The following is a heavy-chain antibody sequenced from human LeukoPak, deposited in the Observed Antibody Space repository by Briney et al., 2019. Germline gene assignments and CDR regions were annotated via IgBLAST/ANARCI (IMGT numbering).Heavy chain of an antibody. V-gene: IGHV1-69*02. CDR1: GGTFSSYT. CDR3: AILNEVAAAGTTPDYYYGMDV. Sequence: SVKVSCKASGGTFSSYTTSWVRQAPGQGLEWMGRIIPILGIANYAQKFQGRVTITADKSTSTAYIELSSLRSEDTAVYYCAILNEVAAAGTTPDYYYGMDVWGQGTTVTVSS. CDR2: IIPILGIA. D-gene: IGHD6-13*01. J-gene: IGHJ6*02.